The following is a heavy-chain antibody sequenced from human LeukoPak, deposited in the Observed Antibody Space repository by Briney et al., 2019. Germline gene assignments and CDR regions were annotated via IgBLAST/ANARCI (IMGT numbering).Heavy chain of an antibody. CDR1: GFTFSSYG. Sequence: PGGSLRLSCAASGFTFSSYGMHWVRQAPGKGLEWVAVIPYDGSNKYYADSVKGRFTISRDNSKNTLYLQMNSLRAEDTAVYYCAKGYCSSTSCCTWGQGTLVTVSS. D-gene: IGHD2-2*01. CDR3: AKGYCSSTSCCT. J-gene: IGHJ5*02. V-gene: IGHV3-30*18. CDR2: IPYDGSNK.